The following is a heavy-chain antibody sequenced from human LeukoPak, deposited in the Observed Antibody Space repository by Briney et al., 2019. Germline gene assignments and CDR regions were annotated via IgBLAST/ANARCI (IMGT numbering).Heavy chain of an antibody. CDR3: ARDPGDSDGWYYFDC. J-gene: IGHJ4*02. V-gene: IGHV3-7*01. CDR2: IKQDGSEK. D-gene: IGHD6-19*01. Sequence: PGGSLRLSCAVSGFSANNYWMSWVRQGPGKGLEWVASIKQDGSEKYYVDSVKGRFTISRDNAKNSLYLQMNSLGVEDTAAYYCARDPGDSDGWYYFDCWGQGTLVTVSS. CDR1: GFSANNYW.